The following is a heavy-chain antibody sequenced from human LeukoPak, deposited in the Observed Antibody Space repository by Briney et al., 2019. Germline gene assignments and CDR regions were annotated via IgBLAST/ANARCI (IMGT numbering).Heavy chain of an antibody. CDR1: GGSISSSSYY. CDR3: ARDRYSSRFDP. J-gene: IGHJ5*02. Sequence: SETLSLTCTVSGGSISSSSYYWGWIRQPPGKGLEWIGSIYYSGSTYYNPSLKSRVTISVDASKNQFSLKLSSVTAADTAVYYCARDRYSSRFDPWGQGTLVTVSS. V-gene: IGHV4-39*07. CDR2: IYYSGST. D-gene: IGHD5-12*01.